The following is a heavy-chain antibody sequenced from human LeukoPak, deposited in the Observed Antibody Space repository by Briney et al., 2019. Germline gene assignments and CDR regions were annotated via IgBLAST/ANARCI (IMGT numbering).Heavy chain of an antibody. V-gene: IGHV4-59*12. J-gene: IGHJ5*02. CDR1: GGSISSYY. Sequence: SETLSVTCTVSGGSISSYYWSWIRQPPGKGLEWIGYIYYSGSTNYNPSLKSRVTISVDTSKNQFSLKLSSVTAADTAVYYCARESIIHWFDPWGQGTLVTVSS. D-gene: IGHD3-16*01. CDR2: IYYSGST. CDR3: ARESIIHWFDP.